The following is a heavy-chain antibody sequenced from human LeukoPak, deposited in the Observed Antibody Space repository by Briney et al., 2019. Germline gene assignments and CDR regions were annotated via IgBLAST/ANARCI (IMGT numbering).Heavy chain of an antibody. CDR2: INPDDKSA. J-gene: IGHJ3*02. CDR3: LTIVETTFDAFDI. Sequence: GGSLRLSCAASGFTFSDYYMSWIRQAPGKGLVWVSRINPDDKSASYADSVKGRFTIARDDARKTLYLQMNSLRAEDTAVYYCLTIVETTFDAFDIWGQGTMVTVSS. D-gene: IGHD2/OR15-2a*01. V-gene: IGHV3-74*01. CDR1: GFTFSDYY.